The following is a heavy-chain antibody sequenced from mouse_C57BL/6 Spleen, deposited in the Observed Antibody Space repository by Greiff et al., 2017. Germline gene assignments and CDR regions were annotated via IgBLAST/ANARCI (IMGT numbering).Heavy chain of an antibody. CDR3: ARPLAGGYWYFEV. CDR2: ISGGGGNT. D-gene: IGHD2-10*02. Sequence: EVHLVESGGGLVKPGGSLKLSCAASGFTFSSYTMSWVRQTPEKRLEWVATISGGGGNTYYPDSVKGRFTISRDNAKNTLYLQMSSLRSEDTALYYCARPLAGGYWYFEVWGTGTTVTVSS. V-gene: IGHV5-9*01. CDR1: GFTFSSYT. J-gene: IGHJ1*03.